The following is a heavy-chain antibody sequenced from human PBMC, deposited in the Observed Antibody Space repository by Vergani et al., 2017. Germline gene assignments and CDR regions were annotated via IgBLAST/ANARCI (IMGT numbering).Heavy chain of an antibody. CDR2: IRYDGSNT. CDR3: AKRSEGYFFDY. CDR1: GFTFRSYG. Sequence: QVQLVESGGGVVQPGGSLRLSCAASGFTFRSYGMHWVRQAPGKGLEWVAFIRYDGSNTYYADSVKVRFTIARDNSKNTLYLQMNSLRAEDTALYYCAKRSEGYFFDYWGQGSLVAVSS. J-gene: IGHJ4*02. V-gene: IGHV3-30*02.